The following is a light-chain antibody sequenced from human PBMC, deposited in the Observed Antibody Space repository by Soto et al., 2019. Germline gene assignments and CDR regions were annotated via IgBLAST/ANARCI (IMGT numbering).Light chain of an antibody. CDR1: QSVSSTY. Sequence: EIVLTQSPGTLSLSPGERATLSCRARQSVSSTYLAWYQQKPGQAPRLLIYGASSRATGIPDRFSSSGSGTDFTLIISRLEPEDFAVYYCQQYNSSPYTFGQGTKLEIK. CDR2: GAS. CDR3: QQYNSSPYT. J-gene: IGKJ2*01. V-gene: IGKV3-20*01.